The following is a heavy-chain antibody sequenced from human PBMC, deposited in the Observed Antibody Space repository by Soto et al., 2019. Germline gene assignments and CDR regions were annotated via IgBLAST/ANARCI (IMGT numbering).Heavy chain of an antibody. J-gene: IGHJ5*02. D-gene: IGHD1-1*01. CDR1: GFTFDDYG. CDR3: AKVSTTHTFGPLDP. V-gene: IGHV3-9*01. Sequence: EVQLVESGGGLVQPGRSVRLSCAASGFTFDDYGMHWVRQAPGKGLEWVSGISLNSGSIGYADSVKGRFIISRDNAKNSLYLQMNNLRPEDTAFYFCAKVSTTHTFGPLDPWGQGTVVTVSS. CDR2: ISLNSGSI.